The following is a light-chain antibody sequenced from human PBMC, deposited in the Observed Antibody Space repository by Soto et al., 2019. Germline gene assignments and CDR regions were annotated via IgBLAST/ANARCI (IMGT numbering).Light chain of an antibody. V-gene: IGKV1-39*01. CDR2: DAS. CDR1: QSISSN. J-gene: IGKJ5*01. Sequence: EIPMTQSPATLSVSKGERVTLSCRASQSISSNLTWYQQKPGKDPTLLIYDASSWQTGVPPRFSGSRSGTDFTLTISSLQPEDFAAYYCQQRYSTPITFGQGTLLDIK. CDR3: QQRYSTPIT.